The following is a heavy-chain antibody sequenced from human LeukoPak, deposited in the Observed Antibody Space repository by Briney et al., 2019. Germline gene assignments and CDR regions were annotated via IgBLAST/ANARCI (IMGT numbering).Heavy chain of an antibody. Sequence: PGRSLRLSCTASGFTFSNYGMHWVRQAPGKGLEWVVVISHDGSNNNYADSVKGRFTISRDNSKNTLYLQMNSLRAEDTAVYYCAKDDRYFDWLSYYYFDYWGQGTLVTVSS. CDR2: ISHDGSNN. CDR3: AKDDRYFDWLSYYYFDY. D-gene: IGHD3-9*01. V-gene: IGHV3-30*18. CDR1: GFTFSNYG. J-gene: IGHJ4*02.